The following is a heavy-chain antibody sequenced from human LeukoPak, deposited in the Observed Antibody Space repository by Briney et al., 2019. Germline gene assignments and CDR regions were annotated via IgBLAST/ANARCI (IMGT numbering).Heavy chain of an antibody. V-gene: IGHV3-48*01. Sequence: GGSLRLSCAASGFTFSSYSMNWVRQAPGKGLDWASYISSSSSTIYYADSVKGRFTISRDNAKNSLYLQMNSLRAEDTAVYYCARDVDSSSWYTLAIDYWGQGTLVTVSS. CDR3: ARDVDSSSWYTLAIDY. CDR1: GFTFSSYS. CDR2: ISSSSSTI. D-gene: IGHD6-13*01. J-gene: IGHJ4*02.